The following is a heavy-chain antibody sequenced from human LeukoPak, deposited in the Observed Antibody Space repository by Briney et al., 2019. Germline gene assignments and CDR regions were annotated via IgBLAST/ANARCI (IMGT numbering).Heavy chain of an antibody. CDR1: GFTFSRNA. Sequence: GGSLRLSCATSGFTFSRNAMSWVRQAPGKGLEWVSAITGDSVGTHYADSVKGRFTISRDNSKNTLYLQMNSLRAEDTAVYYCGKGSGMGVPIDYWGQGTLVTVSS. D-gene: IGHD5-18*01. CDR2: ITGDSVGT. J-gene: IGHJ4*02. CDR3: GKGSGMGVPIDY. V-gene: IGHV3-23*01.